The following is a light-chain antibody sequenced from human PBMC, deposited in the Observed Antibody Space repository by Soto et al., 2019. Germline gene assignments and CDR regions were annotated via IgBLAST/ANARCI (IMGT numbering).Light chain of an antibody. V-gene: IGKV2-28*01. CDR1: QSLLHSNGYTY. J-gene: IGKJ4*01. CDR3: MQTLQSRT. CDR2: MGS. Sequence: DIVMTQSPLSLPVTPGEPASISCRSSQSLLHSNGYTYLDWYLQKPGQSPQLLIYMGSNRASGVPDRFSGSGLGTDFTLKISRVEAEDVGVYYCMQTLQSRTFGGGTKVEIK.